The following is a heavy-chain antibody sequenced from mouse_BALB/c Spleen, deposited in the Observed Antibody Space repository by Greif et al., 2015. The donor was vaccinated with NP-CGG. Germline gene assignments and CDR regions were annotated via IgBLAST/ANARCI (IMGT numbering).Heavy chain of an antibody. Sequence: EVKLVESGGGLVQPGGSRKLSCAASGFTFSSFGMHWVRQAPEKGLEWVAYISSGSSTIYYADTVKGKFTISRDNPKNTLFLQMTSLRSEDTAMYYCARCIYLFDYWGQGTTLTVSS. CDR2: ISSGSSTI. CDR1: GFTFSSFG. J-gene: IGHJ2*01. CDR3: ARCIYLFDY. D-gene: IGHD5-5*01. V-gene: IGHV5-17*02.